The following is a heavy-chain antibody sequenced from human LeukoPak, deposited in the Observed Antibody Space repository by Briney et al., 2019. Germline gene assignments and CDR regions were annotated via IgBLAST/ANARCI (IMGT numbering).Heavy chain of an antibody. Sequence: ASVTVSCKASGYTFTSYGISWVRQAPGQGLEWMGWISAYHGNTNYARKLQGRVTMTTDTSTSTAYMELRSLRSDDTAVYYCARDRGCSSTSCYMTGGWFDPWGQGTLVT. J-gene: IGHJ5*02. CDR1: GYTFTSYG. CDR3: ARDRGCSSTSCYMTGGWFDP. V-gene: IGHV1-18*01. CDR2: ISAYHGNT. D-gene: IGHD2-2*02.